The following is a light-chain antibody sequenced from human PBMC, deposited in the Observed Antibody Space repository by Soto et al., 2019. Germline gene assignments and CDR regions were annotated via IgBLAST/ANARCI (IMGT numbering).Light chain of an antibody. CDR2: GAS. J-gene: IGKJ5*01. V-gene: IGKV3-15*01. Sequence: EIVMTPSQATLSVSPVEIANLSFSSSQSVSSNLAWYQQKPGQAPRLLIYGASTRATGIPARFSGSGSGTEFTLTISSLQSEDFAVYYCQKRSNWPINFGQGTRLAIK. CDR1: QSVSSN. CDR3: QKRSNWPIN.